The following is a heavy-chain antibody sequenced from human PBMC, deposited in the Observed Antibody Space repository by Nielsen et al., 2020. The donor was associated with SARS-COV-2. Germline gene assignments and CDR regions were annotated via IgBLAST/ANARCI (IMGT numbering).Heavy chain of an antibody. Sequence: GESLKISCAASGFTFSSYGMHWVRQAPGKGLEWVAVISYDGSNKYYADSVKGRFTISRDNSKNTPYLQMNSLRAEDTAVYYCAKANIVVVPAAIIVDAFDIWGQGTMVTVSS. CDR2: ISYDGSNK. V-gene: IGHV3-30*18. CDR1: GFTFSSYG. CDR3: AKANIVVVPAAIIVDAFDI. D-gene: IGHD2-2*02. J-gene: IGHJ3*02.